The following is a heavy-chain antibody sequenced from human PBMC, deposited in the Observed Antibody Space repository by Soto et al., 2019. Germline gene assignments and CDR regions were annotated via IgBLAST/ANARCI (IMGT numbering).Heavy chain of an antibody. Sequence: GGSLRLSCAASGFTFSSYGMHWVRQAPGKGLEWVAVIWYDGSNKYYADSVKGRFTISRDNSKNTLYLQVNSLRAEDTAVYYCAKDQTDVTLFDYWGQGTLVTASS. D-gene: IGHD2-21*02. CDR1: GFTFSSYG. CDR2: IWYDGSNK. J-gene: IGHJ4*02. V-gene: IGHV3-33*06. CDR3: AKDQTDVTLFDY.